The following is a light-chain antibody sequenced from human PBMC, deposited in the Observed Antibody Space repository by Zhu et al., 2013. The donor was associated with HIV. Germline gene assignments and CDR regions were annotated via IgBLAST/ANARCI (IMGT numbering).Light chain of an antibody. CDR2: KAS. J-gene: IGKJ2*03. V-gene: IGKV1-5*03. Sequence: DIRMTQSPSTLSASVGDRVTITCRASQSISIWLAWYQQKPGKAPKLLIYKASTLESGVPSRFSGSGSGTEFTLTISSLQPDDFATYYCQQYTTDSRSFGQGTKLEIK. CDR1: QSISIW. CDR3: QQYTTDSRS.